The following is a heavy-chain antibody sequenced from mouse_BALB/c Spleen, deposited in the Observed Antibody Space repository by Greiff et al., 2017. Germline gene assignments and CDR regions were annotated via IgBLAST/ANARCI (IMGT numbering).Heavy chain of an antibody. D-gene: IGHD2-2*01. CDR3: ARGGYPHYYAMDY. V-gene: IGHV5-6-5*01. CDR2: ISSGGST. J-gene: IGHJ4*01. Sequence: EVKLVESGGGLVKPGGSLKLSCAASGFTFSSYAMSWVRQTPEKRLEWVASISSGGSTYYPDSVKGRFTISRDNARNILYLQMSSLRSEDTAMYYCARGGYPHYYAMDYWGQGTSVTVSS. CDR1: GFTFSSYA.